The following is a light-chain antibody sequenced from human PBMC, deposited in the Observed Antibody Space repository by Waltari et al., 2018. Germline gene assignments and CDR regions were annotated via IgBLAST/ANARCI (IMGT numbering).Light chain of an antibody. J-gene: IGLJ3*02. CDR3: ATWDDSLSAWV. Sequence: QSVLTQPPSASGTPGPRATVSCSGSSSNIGSTYVNWYQQLPGTAPRLLIYRNNQRPAGVPDRFSGSKSGTSASLAISGLRSEDEADYYCATWDDSLSAWVFGGGTKLTVL. V-gene: IGLV1-47*01. CDR1: SSNIGSTY. CDR2: RNN.